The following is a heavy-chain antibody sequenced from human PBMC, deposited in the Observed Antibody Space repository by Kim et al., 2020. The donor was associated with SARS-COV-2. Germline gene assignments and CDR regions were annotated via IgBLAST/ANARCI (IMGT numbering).Heavy chain of an antibody. CDR2: IYYSGTT. V-gene: IGHV4-39*07. CDR3: ARGGGHIVVVTATPDF. CDR1: AGSISSSSYY. Sequence: SETLSLTCTVSAGSISSSSYYWGWLRQPPGKGLEWIGSIYYSGTTYYNPSLKSRVTISVDTSKTQFSLKVNSGTAADTAVYYCARGGGHIVVVTATPDFCGQGTLVTVSS. D-gene: IGHD2-21*02. J-gene: IGHJ4*02.